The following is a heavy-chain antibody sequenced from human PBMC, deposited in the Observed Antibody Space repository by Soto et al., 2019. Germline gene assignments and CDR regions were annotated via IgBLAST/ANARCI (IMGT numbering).Heavy chain of an antibody. V-gene: IGHV1-46*01. CDR3: ATVGVDLEQRDY. Sequence: GASVKVSGKASGYTFTSYYLHWVRQAPGQGLEWMGIINPSGGSTTYAQKFQGRVTMTRDTSTSTVYMELSSLRSEDTAMYYCATVGVDLEQRDYWGQGTLVTVSS. CDR1: GYTFTSYY. J-gene: IGHJ4*02. CDR2: INPSGGST. D-gene: IGHD6-25*01.